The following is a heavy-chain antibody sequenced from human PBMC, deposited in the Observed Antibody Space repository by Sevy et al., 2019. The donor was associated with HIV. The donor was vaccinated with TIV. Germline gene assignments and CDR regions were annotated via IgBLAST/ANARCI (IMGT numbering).Heavy chain of an antibody. J-gene: IGHJ3*02. CDR3: ARETRWLQFFAFDI. Sequence: GGSLRLSCAASGFTFSSYAMHWVRQAPGKGLEWVAVISYDGSNKYYADSVKGRFTISRENSKNTLYLQMNSLRAEDTAVYYCARETRWLQFFAFDIWGQGTMVTVSS. CDR2: ISYDGSNK. V-gene: IGHV3-30-3*01. D-gene: IGHD5-12*01. CDR1: GFTFSSYA.